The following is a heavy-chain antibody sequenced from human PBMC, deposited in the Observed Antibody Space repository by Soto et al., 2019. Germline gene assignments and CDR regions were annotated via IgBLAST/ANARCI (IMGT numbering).Heavy chain of an antibody. D-gene: IGHD3-10*02. CDR1: GYTFTSYY. Sequence: QVQLVQSGAEVKKPGASVKVSCKASGYTFTSYYMHWVRQAPGQGLEWMGIINPSGGRTSYAQKFQGRVTMTRDTSTSTVYMELSSLRSEDTAVYYCARAPVRGVGYWYFDLWGRGTLVTVSS. CDR2: INPSGGRT. V-gene: IGHV1-46*03. CDR3: ARAPVRGVGYWYFDL. J-gene: IGHJ2*01.